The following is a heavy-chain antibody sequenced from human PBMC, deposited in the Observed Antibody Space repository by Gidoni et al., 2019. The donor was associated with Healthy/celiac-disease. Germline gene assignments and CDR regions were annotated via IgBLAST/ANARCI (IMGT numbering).Heavy chain of an antibody. J-gene: IGHJ6*02. V-gene: IGHV4-59*01. CDR3: ARERMGATPPYYYYYGMDV. D-gene: IGHD1-26*01. CDR1: GGSISSYY. Sequence: QVQLQESGPGLVKPSETLSLTCTVSGGSISSYYWSWIRQPPGKGLEWIGYIYYSGSTNYNPSLKSRVTISVDTSKNQFSLKLSSVTAADTAVYYCARERMGATPPYYYYYGMDVWGQGTTVTVSS. CDR2: IYYSGST.